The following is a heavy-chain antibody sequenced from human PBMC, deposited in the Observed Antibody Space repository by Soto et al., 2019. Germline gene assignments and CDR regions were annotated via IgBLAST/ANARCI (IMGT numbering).Heavy chain of an antibody. Sequence: DVQLLESGGGLVQPGGSLRLSCAASGFTFRSYAMSWVRQAPGKGREWVSGISGSGISTHYADSVNGRFTVSRDNSKNTLYLQMNSLRAEDTAVYNCAKEPVGPDWYFDLWGRGTLGTVSS. CDR3: AKEPVGPDWYFDL. CDR1: GFTFRSYA. CDR2: ISGSGIST. J-gene: IGHJ2*01. V-gene: IGHV3-23*01.